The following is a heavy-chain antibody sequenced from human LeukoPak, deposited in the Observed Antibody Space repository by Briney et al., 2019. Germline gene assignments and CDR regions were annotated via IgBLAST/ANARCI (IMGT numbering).Heavy chain of an antibody. V-gene: IGHV3-48*03. Sequence: PGGSLRLSCAASGFTFSSYEMNWVRQAPGKGLEWVSYISSSGSTIYYADSVKGRFTISRDNAKNSLYLQMNSLRAEDTAAYYCARLRGGGSGYYYDAFDIWGQGTMVTVSS. CDR2: ISSSGSTI. CDR3: ARLRGGGSGYYYDAFDI. CDR1: GFTFSSYE. D-gene: IGHD3-22*01. J-gene: IGHJ3*02.